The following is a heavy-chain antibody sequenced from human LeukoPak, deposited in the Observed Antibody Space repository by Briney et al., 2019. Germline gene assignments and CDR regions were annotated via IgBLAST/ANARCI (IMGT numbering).Heavy chain of an antibody. CDR3: ARGRVLRYFDWLYFDY. J-gene: IGHJ4*02. V-gene: IGHV4-39*07. CDR1: GGSISSSSYY. Sequence: SETLSLTCTVSGGSISSSSYYWGWIRQPPGKGLEWIGSIYYSGSTYYNPSLKSRVTISVDTSKNQFSLKLSSVTAADTAVYYCARGRVLRYFDWLYFDYWGQGTLVTVSS. CDR2: IYYSGST. D-gene: IGHD3-9*01.